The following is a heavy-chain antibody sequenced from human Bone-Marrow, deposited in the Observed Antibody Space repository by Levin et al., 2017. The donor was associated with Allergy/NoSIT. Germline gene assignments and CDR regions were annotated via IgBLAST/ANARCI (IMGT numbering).Heavy chain of an antibody. J-gene: IGHJ4*02. CDR2: ISTYDGNT. CDR1: GYSFTRDG. CDR3: TRDSRVGSTGNDY. V-gene: IGHV1-18*01. D-gene: IGHD1-26*01. Sequence: RGESLKISCKTSGYSFTRDGISWVRQTPGQGLQWVGWISTYDGNTNYAPKFQGRVTMTADTSTSTVFMELRSLRSDDSALYYCTRDSRVGSTGNDYWGQGTLVTVSS.